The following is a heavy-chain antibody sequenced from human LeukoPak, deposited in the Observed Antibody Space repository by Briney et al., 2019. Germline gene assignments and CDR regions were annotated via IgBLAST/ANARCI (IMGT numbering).Heavy chain of an antibody. V-gene: IGHV3-30-3*01. Sequence: GGSLRLSCAASGFIFSSFAMHWVRQAPGKGLEWVAAISYDESNEHYADSVKGRFTISRDNSKLYLQMNSLRPEDTAIYYCARDQPTPRDWLLGSAVGFFDYWGQGTLVTVSS. J-gene: IGHJ4*02. CDR2: ISYDESNE. D-gene: IGHD3-9*01. CDR1: GFIFSSFA. CDR3: ARDQPTPRDWLLGSAVGFFDY.